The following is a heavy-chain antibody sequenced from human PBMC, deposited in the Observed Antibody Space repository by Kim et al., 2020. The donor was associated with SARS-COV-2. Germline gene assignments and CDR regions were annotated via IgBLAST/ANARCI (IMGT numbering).Heavy chain of an antibody. CDR3: VMDWGWLHRY. V-gene: IGHV3-23*01. Sequence: EGSLRLSCAASGFTFSAFAMTWVRQTPGKGLEWVSAISNSGDKTHYADSVRGRLIISRDNSKNTLYLQINSLRAEDTAVYYCVMDWGWLHRYWGQGTLVTISS. CDR2: ISNSGDKT. D-gene: IGHD3-16*01. CDR1: GFTFSAFA. J-gene: IGHJ4*02.